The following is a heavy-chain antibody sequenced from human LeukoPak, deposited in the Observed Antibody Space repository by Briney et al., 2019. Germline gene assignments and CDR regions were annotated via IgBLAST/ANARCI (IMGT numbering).Heavy chain of an antibody. Sequence: ASVKVSCKASGGTFSSYAISWVRQAPGQGLEWMGRIIPIFGIANYAQKFQGRVTITADKSTSTAYMELSSLRSEDTAVYYCARDQLEQWPEWGGDYFDYWGQGTLVTVSS. J-gene: IGHJ4*02. V-gene: IGHV1-69*04. CDR3: ARDQLEQWPEWGGDYFDY. CDR1: GGTFSSYA. CDR2: IIPIFGIA. D-gene: IGHD6-19*01.